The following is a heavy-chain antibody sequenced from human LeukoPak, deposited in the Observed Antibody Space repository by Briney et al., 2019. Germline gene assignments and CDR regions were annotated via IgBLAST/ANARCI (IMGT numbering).Heavy chain of an antibody. Sequence: GALRLSCAASGFTFSDYYMSWIRQAPGKGLEWVSYITSTDSTIYYADSVKGRFTISRDNAKNSLYLQMNSLSAEDTAVYYCARDGSPFCSSTSCYSGYYYYGLDVWGQGTTVTVSS. CDR3: ARDGSPFCSSTSCYSGYYYYGLDV. CDR1: GFTFSDYY. CDR2: ITSTDSTI. D-gene: IGHD2-2*01. J-gene: IGHJ6*02. V-gene: IGHV3-11*01.